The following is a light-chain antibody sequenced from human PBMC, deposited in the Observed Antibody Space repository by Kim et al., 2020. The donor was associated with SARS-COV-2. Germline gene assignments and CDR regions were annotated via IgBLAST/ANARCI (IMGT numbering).Light chain of an antibody. CDR3: QQSYSSPWT. Sequence: DIQMTQSPSSLSASLGDRVTITCRASHDIFNSLNWYQQKPGQAPRLLIYGVSTLQTGVPARFSGSASGIDFTLTINDLQREDFANYFCQQSYSSPWTFGLGTKVEIK. CDR2: GVS. V-gene: IGKV1-39*01. CDR1: HDIFNS. J-gene: IGKJ2*02.